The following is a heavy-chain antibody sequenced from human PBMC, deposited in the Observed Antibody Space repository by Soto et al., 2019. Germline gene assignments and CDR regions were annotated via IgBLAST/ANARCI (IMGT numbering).Heavy chain of an antibody. CDR3: AREVGSGSYSSYYYGMDV. Sequence: GGSLRLSCAASGFTFSSYWMSWVHQAPGKGLEWVANIKQDGSEKYYVDSVKGRFTISRDNAKNSLYLQMNSLRAEDTAVYYCAREVGSGSYSSYYYGMDVWGQGTTVTVSS. CDR1: GFTFSSYW. CDR2: IKQDGSEK. V-gene: IGHV3-7*01. J-gene: IGHJ6*02. D-gene: IGHD3-10*01.